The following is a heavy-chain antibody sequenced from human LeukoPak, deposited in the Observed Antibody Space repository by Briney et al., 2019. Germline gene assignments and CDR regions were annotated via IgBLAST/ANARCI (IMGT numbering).Heavy chain of an antibody. CDR3: AHSLNVAGAAAGFDY. CDR1: GYSVNTGYYW. Sequence: TLSLTCNVSGYSVNTGYYWGWIRQPPGKALEWLALIYWDDDKRYSPSLKSRLTITKDTSKNQVVLTMTNMDPVDTATYYCAHSLNVAGAAAGFDYWGQGTLVTVSS. D-gene: IGHD6-13*01. J-gene: IGHJ4*02. V-gene: IGHV2-5*02. CDR2: IYWDDDK.